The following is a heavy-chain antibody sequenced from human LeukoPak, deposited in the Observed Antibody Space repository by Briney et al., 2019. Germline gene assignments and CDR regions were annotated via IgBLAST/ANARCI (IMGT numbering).Heavy chain of an antibody. Sequence: PGGSLRLSCAASGFTFSYYGMHWVRQAPGKGLEWVAFIRYDDSKKFYGDSVKGRFTISRDNSKNTLYLQMNSLRTEDTAVYYCAKSHLPNAYSGTYYCDYWGQGTLVTVSS. CDR2: IRYDDSKK. CDR3: AKSHLPNAYSGTYYCDY. V-gene: IGHV3-30*02. J-gene: IGHJ4*02. CDR1: GFTFSYYG. D-gene: IGHD1-26*01.